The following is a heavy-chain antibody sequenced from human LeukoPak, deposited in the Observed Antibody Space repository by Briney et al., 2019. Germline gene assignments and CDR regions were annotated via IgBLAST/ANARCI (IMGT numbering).Heavy chain of an antibody. Sequence: GGSLRLSCAASGFTFSSYAMSWVRQAPGKGLEWVSAISGSGGSTYYADSVKGRFTISRDNSKNTLYLQMNSLRAEDTAVYYCAREPYPLYDFWSGYFDYWGQGTLVTVSS. CDR1: GFTFSSYA. D-gene: IGHD3-3*01. CDR3: AREPYPLYDFWSGYFDY. CDR2: ISGSGGST. V-gene: IGHV3-23*01. J-gene: IGHJ4*02.